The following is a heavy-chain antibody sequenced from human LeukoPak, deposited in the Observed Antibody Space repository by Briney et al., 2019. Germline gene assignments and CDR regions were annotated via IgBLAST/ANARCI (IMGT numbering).Heavy chain of an antibody. V-gene: IGHV4-34*01. D-gene: IGHD3-22*01. Sequence: SETLSLTCAVYGGSFSGYYWSWLRQPPGKGLEWFGEINHSGSTNYNPSLKSRVTISVDTSKNQFSLKLSSVTAADTAVYYCARGPGPRMKVVVIRVGHAFDIWGQGTMVTVSS. CDR2: INHSGST. J-gene: IGHJ3*02. CDR3: ARGPGPRMKVVVIRVGHAFDI. CDR1: GGSFSGYY.